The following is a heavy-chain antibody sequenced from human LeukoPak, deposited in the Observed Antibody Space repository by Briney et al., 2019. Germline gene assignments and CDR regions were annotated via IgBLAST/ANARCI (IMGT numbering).Heavy chain of an antibody. Sequence: PGGSLRLSCAASGFTFRSYAMSWVRQAPGKGLEWVSAISGSGGSTYYADSVKGRFTISRDNSKNTLYLQMNSLRAEDTAVYYCAKDRGLLFGGFHDYWGQGTLVTVSS. CDR3: AKDRGLLFGGFHDY. J-gene: IGHJ4*02. D-gene: IGHD3-10*02. V-gene: IGHV3-23*01. CDR2: ISGSGGST. CDR1: GFTFRSYA.